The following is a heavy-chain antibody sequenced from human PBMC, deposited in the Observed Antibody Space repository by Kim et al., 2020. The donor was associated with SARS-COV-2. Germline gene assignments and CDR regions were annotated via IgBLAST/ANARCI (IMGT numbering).Heavy chain of an antibody. Sequence: ASVKVSCKASGYSFASYAIHWVRQAPGQRLAWMGWINAVNGYTRYSQKFQGTVTFTRDTSASTAYMELSSLRPEDTAFYYCARDNSYGYNFDSWGQGTLVTVSS. CDR1: GYSFASYA. V-gene: IGHV1-3*01. CDR2: INAVNGYT. CDR3: ARDNSYGYNFDS. D-gene: IGHD5-18*01. J-gene: IGHJ4*02.